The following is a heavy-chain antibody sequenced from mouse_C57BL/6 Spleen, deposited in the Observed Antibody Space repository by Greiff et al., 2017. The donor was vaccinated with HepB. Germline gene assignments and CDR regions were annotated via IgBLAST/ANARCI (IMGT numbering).Heavy chain of an antibody. V-gene: IGHV1-64*01. J-gene: IGHJ1*03. Sequence: QVQLQQPGAELVKPGASVKLSCKASGYTFTSYWMHWVKQRPGQGLEWIGMIHPNSGSTNYNEKFKSKATLTVDKSSSTAYMQLSSLTSEDSAVYYCARAYYCGSSYVWYFDVWGTGTTVTVSS. D-gene: IGHD1-1*01. CDR3: ARAYYCGSSYVWYFDV. CDR1: GYTFTSYW. CDR2: IHPNSGST.